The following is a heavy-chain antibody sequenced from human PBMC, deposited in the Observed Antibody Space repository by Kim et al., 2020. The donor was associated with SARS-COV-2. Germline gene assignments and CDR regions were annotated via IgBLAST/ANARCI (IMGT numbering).Heavy chain of an antibody. CDR3: ARGRPDYDILTGYSTPGAFDG. D-gene: IGHD3-9*01. J-gene: IGHJ3*01. CDR2: IKQDISEK. V-gene: IGHV3-7*03. CDR1: GFTLIHAW. Sequence: GGSLRLSCAASGFTLIHAWQSWVPQAPGTGMERGSNIKQDISEKYYVDSVKGRFTISRDNAKNSLYLQMNSLRADDTAMYYCARGRPDYDILTGYSTPGAFDGWGQGTLVTGSS.